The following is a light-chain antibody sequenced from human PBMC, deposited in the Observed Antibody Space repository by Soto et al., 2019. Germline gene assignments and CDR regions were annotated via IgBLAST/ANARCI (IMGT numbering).Light chain of an antibody. CDR1: QRVFYSSNSKNY. CDR2: WAS. Sequence: DIVMTQSPGSLAVSLGERATINCKSSQRVFYSSNSKNYLAWYQQKPGQPPKLLIYWASARESGVPDRFSGSGSGTDFTLTISSLQAEDVAVYFCQQYFSSPPTFGGGTKVEIK. J-gene: IGKJ4*01. V-gene: IGKV4-1*01. CDR3: QQYFSSPPT.